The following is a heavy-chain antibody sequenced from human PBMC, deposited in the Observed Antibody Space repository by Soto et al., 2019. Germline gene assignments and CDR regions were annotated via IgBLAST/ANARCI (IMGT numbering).Heavy chain of an antibody. CDR2: ISAYNGNT. D-gene: IGHD6-13*01. CDR1: GYTFTSYG. CDR3: ARALLPSSSWFGTLDP. V-gene: IGHV1-18*01. J-gene: IGHJ5*02. Sequence: ASVKVSCKASGYTFTSYGISWVRQAPGQGLEWMGWISAYNGNTNYAQKLQGRVTMTTDTSTSTAYMELRSLRSDDTAVYYCARALLPSSSWFGTLDPCGQGTLVTVSS.